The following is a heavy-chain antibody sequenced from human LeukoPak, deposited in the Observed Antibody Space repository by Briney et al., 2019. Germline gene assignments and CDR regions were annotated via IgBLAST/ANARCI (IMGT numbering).Heavy chain of an antibody. CDR2: IYYSGST. Sequence: SETLSLTCTVSGGSISNYYWSWIRQPPGKGLEWIGYIYYSGSTNYNPSLKSRLTISVDTSKNQFSLKLSSVTAADTAVYYCARGRYSSGWSSLCYWGQGTLVTVSS. CDR3: ARGRYSSGWSSLCY. J-gene: IGHJ4*02. CDR1: GGSISNYY. D-gene: IGHD6-19*01. V-gene: IGHV4-59*01.